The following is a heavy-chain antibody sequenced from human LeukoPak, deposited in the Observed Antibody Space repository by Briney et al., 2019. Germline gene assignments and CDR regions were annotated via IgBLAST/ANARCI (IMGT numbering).Heavy chain of an antibody. J-gene: IGHJ4*02. CDR1: GFTFSSYS. D-gene: IGHD3-10*01. CDR3: ARTDYGSGSYLDY. CDR2: ISSSSSYI. V-gene: IGHV3-21*04. Sequence: GGSLRLSCAASGFTFSSYSMNWVRQAPGKGLEWVSSISSSSSYIYYADSVKGRFTISRDNAKNSLYLQMNSLRAEDTAVYCCARTDYGSGSYLDYWGQGTLVTVSS.